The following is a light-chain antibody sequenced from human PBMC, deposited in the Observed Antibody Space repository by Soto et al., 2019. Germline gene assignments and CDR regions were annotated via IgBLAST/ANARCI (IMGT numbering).Light chain of an antibody. J-gene: IGKJ2*01. CDR2: AAS. V-gene: IGKV1-39*01. CDR1: QNINNY. CDR3: QQSYSMPQT. Sequence: DIQMTQSPSSLSASVGDSVTITCRASQNINNYLSWYQHKPGKAPKLLIYAASNLQSGVPSRFSGSRSGTEFTLTISRLYPEDFATYYCQQSYSMPQTFGQGTKLEI.